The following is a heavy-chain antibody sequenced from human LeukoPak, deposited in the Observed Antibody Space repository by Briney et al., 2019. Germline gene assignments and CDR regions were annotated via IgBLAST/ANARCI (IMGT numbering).Heavy chain of an antibody. D-gene: IGHD3-3*01. V-gene: IGHV4-39*01. CDR1: GGSISSTSYY. J-gene: IGHJ5*02. CDR3: ARGPSGYFWSGYYTP. CDR2: IYYSGTT. Sequence: SETLSLTCTVSGGSISSTSYYWGWIRQPPGKGLEWIGSIYYSGTTYYNPSLKSRVTISVDTSKNQFSLRLSSVTAADTAVYYCARGPSGYFWSGYYTPWGQGTLVTVSS.